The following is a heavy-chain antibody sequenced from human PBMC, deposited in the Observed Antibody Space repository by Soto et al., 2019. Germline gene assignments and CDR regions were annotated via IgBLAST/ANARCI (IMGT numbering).Heavy chain of an antibody. CDR1: GYNFTSYC. V-gene: IGHV5-10-1*01. CDR3: ASGSIAYCGGDCYTYHDAFDI. Sequence: GEALKISCKGSGYNFTSYCISWVRQMPGKGLEWGGRIDPSDSYTNYSPSFQGHVTISADKSISTAYLQWSSLKASDTAMYDCASGSIAYCGGDCYTYHDAFDIWGQGTMVTVSS. D-gene: IGHD2-21*02. J-gene: IGHJ3*02. CDR2: IDPSDSYT.